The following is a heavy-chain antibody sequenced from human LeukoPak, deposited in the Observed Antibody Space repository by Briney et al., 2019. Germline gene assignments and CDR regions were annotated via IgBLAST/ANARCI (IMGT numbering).Heavy chain of an antibody. CDR1: GFTVSSNY. CDR3: ARDPWGTVAYY. V-gene: IGHV3-66*02. Sequence: PGGSLRLSCAASGFTVSSNYMSWVRQAPGKGLEWVSVIYSDGSTYYADSVKGRFTISRDNSKNTLYLQMNSLRAEDTAVYYCARDPWGTVAYYWGQGTLVTVSS. J-gene: IGHJ4*02. D-gene: IGHD4-23*01. CDR2: IYSDGST.